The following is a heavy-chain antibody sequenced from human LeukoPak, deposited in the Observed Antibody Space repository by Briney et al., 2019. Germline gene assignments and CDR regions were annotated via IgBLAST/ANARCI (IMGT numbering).Heavy chain of an antibody. J-gene: IGHJ5*02. CDR2: IYYSGST. CDR3: AREVPCSSTSCYAMGWFDP. D-gene: IGHD2-2*01. Sequence: PSETLSLTCTVSGGSISGYYWSWIRQPPGKGLEWIGYIYYSGSTNYNPSLKSRVTISVDTSKNQFSLKLSSVTAADTAVYYCAREVPCSSTSCYAMGWFDPWGQGTLVTVSS. CDR1: GGSISGYY. V-gene: IGHV4-59*01.